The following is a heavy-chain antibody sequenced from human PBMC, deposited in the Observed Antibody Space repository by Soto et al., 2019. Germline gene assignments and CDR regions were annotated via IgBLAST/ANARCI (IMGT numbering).Heavy chain of an antibody. CDR2: TFPCWTS. J-gene: IGHJ4*02. CDR1: VGSLGDATYA. CDR3: DRRREFDY. Sequence: SGSLTLTWVCSVGSLGDATYAWNWIRQPPGKGLEWFAYTFPCWTSFYSPSLKSRVTISINGTNNQFSRRLRSLTAADTAVYYSDRRREFDYWRKGTLVIVSS. V-gene: IGHV4-30-2*01.